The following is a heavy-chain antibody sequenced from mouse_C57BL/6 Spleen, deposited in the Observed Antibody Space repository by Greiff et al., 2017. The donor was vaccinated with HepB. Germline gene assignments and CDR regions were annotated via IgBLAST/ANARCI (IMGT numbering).Heavy chain of an antibody. J-gene: IGHJ2*01. V-gene: IGHV3-6*01. Sequence: DVKLQESGPGLVKPSQSLSLTCSVTGYSITSGYYWNWIRQFPGNKLEWMGYISYDGSNNYNPSLKNRISITRDTSKNQFFLKLNSVTTEDTATYYCARAYSSGYGYWGQGTTLTVSS. D-gene: IGHD3-2*02. CDR3: ARAYSSGYGY. CDR2: ISYDGSN. CDR1: GYSITSGYY.